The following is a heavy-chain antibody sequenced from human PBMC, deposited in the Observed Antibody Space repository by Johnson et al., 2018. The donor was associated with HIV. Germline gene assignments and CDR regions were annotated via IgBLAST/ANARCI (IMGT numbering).Heavy chain of an antibody. Sequence: VQLVESGGGVVQPGGSLRLPCAASGFTFSSYAMHWVRQAPGKGLEWVANIKQDGNDKYYVDSVKGRFTISRDNAKNSLYLQINSLRVDDTAVYYCARASGFDMWGQGTMVTVSS. J-gene: IGHJ3*02. V-gene: IGHV3-7*01. D-gene: IGHD1-26*01. CDR2: IKQDGNDK. CDR1: GFTFSSYA. CDR3: ARASGFDM.